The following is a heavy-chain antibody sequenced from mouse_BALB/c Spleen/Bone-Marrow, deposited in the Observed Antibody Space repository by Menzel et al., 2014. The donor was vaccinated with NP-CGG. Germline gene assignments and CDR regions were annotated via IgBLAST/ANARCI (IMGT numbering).Heavy chain of an antibody. CDR3: ARDKGRVFFDY. V-gene: IGHV7-3*02. J-gene: IGHJ2*01. Sequence: EVMLVESGGALVQPGGSLRLSCATSGFTFTDYYINWVRQPPGKALEWLGFIRNKANGYTTKYSASVKSRFTISRDNSQSILYLQMNTLRAEDSATYYCARDKGRVFFDYWGQGTTLTVSS. CDR2: IRNKANGYTT. CDR1: GFTFTDYY.